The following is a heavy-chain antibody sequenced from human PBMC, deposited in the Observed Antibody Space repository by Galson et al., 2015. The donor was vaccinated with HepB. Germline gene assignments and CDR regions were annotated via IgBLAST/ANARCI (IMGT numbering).Heavy chain of an antibody. CDR3: TRDLDMGLGATPDY. CDR1: GFTFSSYW. Sequence: SLRLSCAASGFTFSSYWMHWVRQAPGKGLVWVSRLNFDGSYTSYADSVKGRFTISRDNAKNTLYLQMNSLRAEDTAVYYCTRDLDMGLGATPDYWGQGTLVTVSS. D-gene: IGHD1-26*01. V-gene: IGHV3-74*01. J-gene: IGHJ4*02. CDR2: LNFDGSYT.